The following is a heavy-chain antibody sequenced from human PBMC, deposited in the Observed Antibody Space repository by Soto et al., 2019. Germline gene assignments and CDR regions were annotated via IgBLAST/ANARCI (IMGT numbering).Heavy chain of an antibody. V-gene: IGHV1-69*01. CDR3: ARRWGDSGYDWQQLNPVGFYYYYGMDV. CDR1: GGTFSSYA. J-gene: IGHJ6*02. CDR2: IIPIVGTA. Sequence: QVQLVQSGAEVKKPGSSVKVSCKASGGTFSSYAISWVRQAPGQGLEWMGGIIPIVGTANYAQKFQGRVTITADESTSTAYMELSSLRSEDTAVYYCARRWGDSGYDWQQLNPVGFYYYYGMDVWGPGTTVTVSS. D-gene: IGHD5-12*01.